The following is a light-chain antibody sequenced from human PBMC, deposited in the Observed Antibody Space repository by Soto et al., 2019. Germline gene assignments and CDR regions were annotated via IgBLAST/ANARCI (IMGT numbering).Light chain of an antibody. Sequence: QSALTQPASVSGSPGQSITISCTGTSSDVGSYNLVSWYQQHPGKAPKLMIYEGSKRPSGVSNRFSGSKSGNTASPTISGLQAEDEADYYCCSYAGSSTLVFGGGTKLTVL. CDR3: CSYAGSSTLV. CDR2: EGS. CDR1: SSDVGSYNL. V-gene: IGLV2-23*01. J-gene: IGLJ2*01.